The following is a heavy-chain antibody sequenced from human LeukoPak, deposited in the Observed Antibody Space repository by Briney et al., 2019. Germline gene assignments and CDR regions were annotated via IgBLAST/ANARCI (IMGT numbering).Heavy chain of an antibody. CDR1: GYSFTSYW. V-gene: IGHV5-51*01. CDR2: IYPGDSDT. CDR3: ARQPRGDYILQPFDY. J-gene: IGHJ4*02. D-gene: IGHD4-17*01. Sequence: GESLKISGKGSGYSFTSYWIGWVRQMPGKGLEWMGIIYPGDSDTRYSPSFQGQVTISADKSISTAYLQWSSLKASDTAMHYCARQPRGDYILQPFDYWGQGTLVTVSS.